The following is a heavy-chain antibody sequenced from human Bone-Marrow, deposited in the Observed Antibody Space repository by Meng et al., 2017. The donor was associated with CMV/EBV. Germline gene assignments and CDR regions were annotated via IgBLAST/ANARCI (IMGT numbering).Heavy chain of an antibody. CDR1: GFTFSAYS. Sequence: GESLKISCAASGFTFSAYSMHWVRQAPGRGLEWVSCISSSSSYIDYAGSVKGRFTISRDNTKNSLYLQMISLRTEDTAVYYCAREGAYCGGDCYSARLFDPWGQGTLVTVSS. CDR2: ISSSSSYI. J-gene: IGHJ5*02. CDR3: AREGAYCGGDCYSARLFDP. V-gene: IGHV3-21*01. D-gene: IGHD2-21*01.